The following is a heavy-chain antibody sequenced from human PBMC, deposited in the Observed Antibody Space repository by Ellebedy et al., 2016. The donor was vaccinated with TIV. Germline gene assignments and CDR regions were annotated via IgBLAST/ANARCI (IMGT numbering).Heavy chain of an antibody. D-gene: IGHD1-14*01. CDR3: ARGIRDHDAVDV. Sequence: PGGSLRLSCAASGFTFSSYTMNWVRQAPGKGLEWLSHANGDATITTYADAVKGRFTISRDNAKNTVYLEMNSLRDEDTAVYYCARGIRDHDAVDVWGQGTTVTVSS. CDR1: GFTFSSYT. CDR2: ANGDATIT. V-gene: IGHV3-74*01. J-gene: IGHJ6*01.